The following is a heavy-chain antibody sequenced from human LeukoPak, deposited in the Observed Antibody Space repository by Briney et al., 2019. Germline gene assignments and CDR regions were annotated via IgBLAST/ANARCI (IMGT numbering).Heavy chain of an antibody. D-gene: IGHD5-12*01. CDR3: ARDPTDSGYDPDYYYYGMDV. V-gene: IGHV1-2*02. Sequence: GASVKVSCKASGYTFTGYYMHWVRQAPGQGLEWMGWINPNSGGTNYAQKFQGRVTMTRDTSISTAYMELSRLRSDDTAVYYCARDPTDSGYDPDYYYYGMDVWAKGPRSPSP. CDR1: GYTFTGYY. J-gene: IGHJ6*02. CDR2: INPNSGGT.